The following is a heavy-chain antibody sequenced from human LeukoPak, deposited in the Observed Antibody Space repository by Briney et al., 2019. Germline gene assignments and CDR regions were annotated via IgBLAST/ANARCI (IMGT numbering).Heavy chain of an antibody. CDR3: AKVSEPNYDFLTGYYTPYYFDY. Sequence: GGSLRLSCAASGFTFSSSAMSWVRQAPGKGLEWVSGISDSGGSTYYADSVKGRFTISRDNSKNMLYLQMNSLRAEDTAVYYCAKVSEPNYDFLTGYYTPYYFDYWGQGTLVTVSS. CDR1: GFTFSSSA. D-gene: IGHD3-9*01. J-gene: IGHJ4*02. CDR2: ISDSGGST. V-gene: IGHV3-23*01.